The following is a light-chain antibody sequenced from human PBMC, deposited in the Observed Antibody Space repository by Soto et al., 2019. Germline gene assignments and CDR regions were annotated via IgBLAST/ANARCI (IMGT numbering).Light chain of an antibody. V-gene: IGKV3-15*01. J-gene: IGKJ3*01. CDR3: LQYGNSPFT. Sequence: EIVLTQSPATLSVSPGERATLSCRASQSVRSNLAWYQQKAGQAPRLLIFDASTRATNIPARFSGSGSGTEFTLTISSLQSEDFAVYYCLQYGNSPFTFGPGTKVDVK. CDR2: DAS. CDR1: QSVRSN.